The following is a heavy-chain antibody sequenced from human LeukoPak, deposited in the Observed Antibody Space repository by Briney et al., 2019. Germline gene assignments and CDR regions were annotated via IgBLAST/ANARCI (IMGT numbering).Heavy chain of an antibody. J-gene: IGHJ4*02. V-gene: IGHV3-64*04. CDR1: GFTFSSYD. CDR2: ISSNGGST. Sequence: PGESLRLSCAASGFTFSSYDMHWFRQAPGKGLQYVSAISSNGGSTYYAHSVKGRFTISRDNAKNTLYLQMSSLTAEDMAVYYCARTGVEVSTIVSYWGERTLVSV. CDR3: ARTGVEVSTIVSY. D-gene: IGHD5-24*01.